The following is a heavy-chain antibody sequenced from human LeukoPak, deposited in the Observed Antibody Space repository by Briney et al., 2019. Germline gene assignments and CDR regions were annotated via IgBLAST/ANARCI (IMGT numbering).Heavy chain of an antibody. Sequence: PGGSLRLSCAASGFTFSSYSMNWVRQAPGKGPEWVSSISSSSSYIYYADSVKGRFTISRDNAKNSLYLQMNSLRAEDTAVYYCAKDIVVVPAAIDYWGQGTLVTVSS. V-gene: IGHV3-21*04. J-gene: IGHJ4*02. D-gene: IGHD2-2*01. CDR2: ISSSSSYI. CDR3: AKDIVVVPAAIDY. CDR1: GFTFSSYS.